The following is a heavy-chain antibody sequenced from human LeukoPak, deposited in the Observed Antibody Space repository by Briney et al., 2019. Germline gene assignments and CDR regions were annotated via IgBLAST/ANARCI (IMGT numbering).Heavy chain of an antibody. Sequence: GGSLRLSCAASGFTLSRYAMSWVSKAPCKGMQRVSAISGSGGSTYYADSVKRRFTISRYNSKNTLYLQMNSLRAEDTVVYYCAKAQYSSGWTGYWGQGTLVTVSS. V-gene: IGHV3-23*01. D-gene: IGHD6-19*01. CDR3: AKAQYSSGWTGY. J-gene: IGHJ4*02. CDR2: ISGSGGST. CDR1: GFTLSRYA.